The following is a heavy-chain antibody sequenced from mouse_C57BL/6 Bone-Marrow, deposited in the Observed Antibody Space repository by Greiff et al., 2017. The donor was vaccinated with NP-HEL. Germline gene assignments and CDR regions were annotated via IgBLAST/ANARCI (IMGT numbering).Heavy chain of an antibody. Sequence: VQLQQPGAELVKPGASVKLSCKASGYTFTSYWMHWVKQRPGQGLEWIGMIHPNSGSTNYNEKFKSKATLTVDKSSSTAYMQLSSLTSEDSAVYYCAKVGWLLPLYWYFDVWGTGTTVTVSS. V-gene: IGHV1-64*01. CDR2: IHPNSGST. J-gene: IGHJ1*03. CDR3: AKVGWLLPLYWYFDV. D-gene: IGHD2-3*01. CDR1: GYTFTSYW.